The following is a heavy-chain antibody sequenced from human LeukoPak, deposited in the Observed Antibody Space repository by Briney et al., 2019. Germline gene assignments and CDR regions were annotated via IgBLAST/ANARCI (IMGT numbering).Heavy chain of an antibody. CDR3: ARDALFIVATISGDAYGMDV. CDR1: GFTFSSYS. J-gene: IGHJ6*02. Sequence: GGSLRLSCAASGFTFSSYSMNWVRQAPGKGLEWVSSISSSSSYIYYADSVKGRFTISRDNAKNSLYLQMNSLRAEDTAVYYCARDALFIVATISGDAYGMDVWGQGTTVTVSS. V-gene: IGHV3-21*01. CDR2: ISSSSSYI. D-gene: IGHD5-12*01.